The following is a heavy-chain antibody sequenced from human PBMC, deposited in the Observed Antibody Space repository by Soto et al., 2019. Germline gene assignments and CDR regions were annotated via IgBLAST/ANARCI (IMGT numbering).Heavy chain of an antibody. CDR3: ARVMGDGSGKFWWFDL. V-gene: IGHV4-31*03. CDR2: IYSFGNT. J-gene: IGHJ5*02. D-gene: IGHD3-10*01. Sequence: QVQLQESGPGLVKPSQTLSLTCSVSGGSVSSGAFYWGWIRQSPGKGLECLGYIYSFGNTFYNPSLKSRVTVSLDTSKIQFSLRLTSVIAADTAIYYCARVMGDGSGKFWWFDLWGQGTLVNVSS. CDR1: GGSVSSGAFY.